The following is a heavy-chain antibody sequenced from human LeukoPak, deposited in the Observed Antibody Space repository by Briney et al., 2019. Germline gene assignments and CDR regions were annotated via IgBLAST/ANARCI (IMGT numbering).Heavy chain of an antibody. CDR2: ISYDGSNK. J-gene: IGHJ4*01. D-gene: IGHD3-10*01. CDR1: GFTFNNYA. V-gene: IGHV3-30*04. CDR3: ARDSGFSGTQRGEY. Sequence: QPGGSLRLSCAASGFTFNNYAMHWVRQAPGKGLEWVAVISYDGSNKYYTDSVKGRFTISRDNSKNTLYLQMNSLRSEDTAVYFCARDSGFSGTQRGEYWGHGTLVTVSS.